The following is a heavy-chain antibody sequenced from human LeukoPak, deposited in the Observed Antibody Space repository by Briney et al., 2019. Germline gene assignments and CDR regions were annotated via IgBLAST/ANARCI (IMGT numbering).Heavy chain of an antibody. CDR3: ARGLLGDY. V-gene: IGHV4-34*01. J-gene: IGHJ4*02. CDR1: GGSFSGYY. CDR2: INHSGST. Sequence: KPSETLSLTCAVYGGSFSGYYWSWIRQPPGKGLEWIGEINHSGSTNYNPSLKSRVTISVDTSKNQFSLKLSSVTAADTAVYYCARGLLGDYWGQGTLVTVSS. D-gene: IGHD3-10*01.